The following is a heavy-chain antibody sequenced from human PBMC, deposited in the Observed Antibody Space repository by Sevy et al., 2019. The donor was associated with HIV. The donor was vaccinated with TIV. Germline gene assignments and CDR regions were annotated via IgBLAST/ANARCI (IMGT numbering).Heavy chain of an antibody. J-gene: IGHJ5*02. Sequence: GGSLRLSCAASGFTFSGSAMHWVRQASGKGLEWVGRIRSKANSYATAYAASVKGRFTISRDDSKNTAYLQMNSLKTEDTAVYYCTRHIYCSSTSCPGNWFDPWGQGTLVTVSS. CDR1: GFTFSGSA. D-gene: IGHD2-2*01. V-gene: IGHV3-73*01. CDR2: IRSKANSYAT. CDR3: TRHIYCSSTSCPGNWFDP.